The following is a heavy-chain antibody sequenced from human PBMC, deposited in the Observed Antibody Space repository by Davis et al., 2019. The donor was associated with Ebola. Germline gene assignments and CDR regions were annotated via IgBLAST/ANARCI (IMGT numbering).Heavy chain of an antibody. CDR2: ISSSSSYI. CDR3: ARGTYCSGGSCYNDY. J-gene: IGHJ4*02. Sequence: GGSLRLSCAASGFTFSDYWMHWVRQAPGKGLEWVSSISSSSSYIYYADSVKGRFTISRDNAKKSLYLQMNSLRAEDTAVYYCARGTYCSGGSCYNDYWGQGTLVTVSS. D-gene: IGHD2-15*01. V-gene: IGHV3-21*01. CDR1: GFTFSDYW.